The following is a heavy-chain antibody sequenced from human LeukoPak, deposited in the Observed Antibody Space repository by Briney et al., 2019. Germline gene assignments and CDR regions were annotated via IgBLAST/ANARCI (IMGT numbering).Heavy chain of an antibody. CDR3: ARGGGGELSLSPCY. D-gene: IGHD3-16*02. CDR2: ISTSSSYI. Sequence: GGSLRLSCTASGFTFSSYSMNWVRQAPGKGLEWVSSISTSSSYIYYADSVKGRFTISRDNARNSLYLQMNTARAEDTAVYSCARGGGGELSLSPCYWGQGTLVTVSS. CDR1: GFTFSSYS. J-gene: IGHJ4*02. V-gene: IGHV3-21*01.